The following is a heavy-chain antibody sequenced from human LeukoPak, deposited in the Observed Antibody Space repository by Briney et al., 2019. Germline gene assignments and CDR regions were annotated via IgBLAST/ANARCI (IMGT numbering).Heavy chain of an antibody. CDR3: AKDSVGYCSSTSCPEGAFDI. D-gene: IGHD2-2*03. CDR1: GFTFSSYG. V-gene: IGHV3-30*02. Sequence: PGGSLRLSCAASGFTFSSYGMHWVRQAPGKGLEWVAFIRSDGSNKYYADSVKGRFTISRDNSKNTLYLQMNSLRAEDTAVYYCAKDSVGYCSSTSCPEGAFDIWGQGTMVTVSS. J-gene: IGHJ3*02. CDR2: IRSDGSNK.